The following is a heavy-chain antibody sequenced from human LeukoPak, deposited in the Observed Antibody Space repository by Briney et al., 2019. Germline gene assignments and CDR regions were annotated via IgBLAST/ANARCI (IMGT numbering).Heavy chain of an antibody. CDR3: VSSAVSD. CDR1: GGSSSGYY. J-gene: IGHJ4*02. D-gene: IGHD3-10*01. V-gene: IGHV4-34*01. Sequence: PSETLSLTCAVYGGSSSGYYWSWIRQPPGKGLEWIGEIDQSESANYNPSLKSRATISVDTSKNQFSLKLSSVTAADTAVYYCVSSAVSDWGQGTLVTVSS. CDR2: IDQSESA.